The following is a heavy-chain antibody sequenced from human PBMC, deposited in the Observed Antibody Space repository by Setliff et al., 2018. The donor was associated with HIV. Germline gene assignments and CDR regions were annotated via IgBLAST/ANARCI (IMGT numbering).Heavy chain of an antibody. Sequence: PSETLSLTCTVYGGSFSNYYTNWIRQPPGKGLEWIGELSPSGTTRSNPSLQSRVTISLDTSNNQFSLKLTSVTAADTAMYYCASFFVTTVTNQDYWGQGTPVTV. J-gene: IGHJ4*02. CDR1: GGSFSNYY. V-gene: IGHV4-34*01. CDR2: LSPSGTT. CDR3: ASFFVTTVTNQDY. D-gene: IGHD4-17*01.